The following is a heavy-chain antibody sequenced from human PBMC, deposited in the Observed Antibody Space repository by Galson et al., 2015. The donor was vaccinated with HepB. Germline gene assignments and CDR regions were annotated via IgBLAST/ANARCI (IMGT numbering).Heavy chain of an antibody. CDR2: IDWDDDK. V-gene: IGHV2-70*04. CDR3: ARSYSLRRDAFDI. CDR1: GFSLSTSGMR. Sequence: PALVKPTQTLTLTCTFSGFSLSTSGMRVSWIRQPPGKALEWLARIDWDDDKFYSTSLKTRLTISKDTSKNQVVLTMTNMDPVDTATYYCARSYSLRRDAFDIWGQGTMVTVSS. D-gene: IGHD1-26*01. J-gene: IGHJ3*02.